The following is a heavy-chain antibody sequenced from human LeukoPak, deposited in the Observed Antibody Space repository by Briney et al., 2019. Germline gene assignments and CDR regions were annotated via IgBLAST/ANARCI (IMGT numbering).Heavy chain of an antibody. J-gene: IGHJ4*02. CDR1: GFTFRIYA. V-gene: IGHV3-23*01. CDR2: ISGSGGST. D-gene: IGHD3-22*01. CDR3: TKERGGGYDSSGSA. Sequence: GGSLRLSCAVSGFTFRIYAMRWVRDAPGRGVEGVSAISGSGGSTYYADSVRGRFTIYRDNSKHTLYLKMNRLSAETRAVFHWTKERGGGYDSSGSAWGKGTLVTVSS.